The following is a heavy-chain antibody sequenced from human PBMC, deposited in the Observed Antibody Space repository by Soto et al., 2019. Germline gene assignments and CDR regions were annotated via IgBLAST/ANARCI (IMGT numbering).Heavy chain of an antibody. D-gene: IGHD1-1*01. CDR3: ATDLKTGTERGKFDY. V-gene: IGHV3-15*01. CDR1: GCTFNNAW. Sequence: EVQLVESGGGLVKPGGALRLSCAASGCTFNNAWMSWVRQAPGKGLEWVGRIKSNTDGGTVDYAAPVNGRFTISRDDSNHTVYLQMNSLKTEDTAVYYCATDLKTGTERGKFDYWGQGTLVTVSS. J-gene: IGHJ4*02. CDR2: IKSNTDGGTV.